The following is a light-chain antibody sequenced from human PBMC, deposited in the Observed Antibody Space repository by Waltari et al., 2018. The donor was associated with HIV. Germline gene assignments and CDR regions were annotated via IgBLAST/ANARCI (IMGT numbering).Light chain of an antibody. CDR2: KNY. CDR1: TPHTAKDI. CDR3: VGWDGSLSAYV. J-gene: IGLJ1*01. Sequence: QSALTLPPSASGIPWPTSTITCSGSTPHTAKDILYSYQQVPGMTPKRLIYKNYQRPSGVPDRFAGSKSGTSASLAISGLRSEDEADYYCVGWDGSLSAYVFGAGTKVTVL. V-gene: IGLV1-47*01.